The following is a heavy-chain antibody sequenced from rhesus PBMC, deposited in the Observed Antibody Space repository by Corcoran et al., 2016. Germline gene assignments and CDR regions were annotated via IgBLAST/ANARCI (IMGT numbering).Heavy chain of an antibody. Sequence: EVQLVQSGAEVKRPGESLKISCKTSGYSFTSYWISWVRQMPGKGLEWMGSIVPSDSYTIYSPSFQAQVTISADKSISTAYLQWSSLKASDTATYYCAKGVIEYCTGSGCYGIDYWGQGVLVTVSS. V-gene: IGHV5-2*01. D-gene: IGHD2-21*01. CDR2: IVPSDSYT. J-gene: IGHJ4*01. CDR3: AKGVIEYCTGSGCYGIDY. CDR1: GYSFTSYW.